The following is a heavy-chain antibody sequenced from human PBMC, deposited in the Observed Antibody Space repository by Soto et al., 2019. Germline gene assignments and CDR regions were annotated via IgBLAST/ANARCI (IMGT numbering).Heavy chain of an antibody. CDR3: ARDRDYFDTSGYYYYFDY. Sequence: QVQLVESGGGVVQPGRSLRLSYAASGFIFSSYGMHWVRQAPGKGLEWVAVIWYDGSKKYYADSVKGRFTISRDNSKNTMYLQMNSLRAEDTAVYYCARDRDYFDTSGYYYYFDYWGQGTLVTVSS. J-gene: IGHJ4*02. D-gene: IGHD3-22*01. CDR2: IWYDGSKK. CDR1: GFIFSSYG. V-gene: IGHV3-33*01.